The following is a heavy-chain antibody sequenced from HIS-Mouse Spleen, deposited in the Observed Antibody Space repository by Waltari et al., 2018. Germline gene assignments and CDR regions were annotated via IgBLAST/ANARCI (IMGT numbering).Heavy chain of an antibody. CDR3: ARGREEVGAGQDAFDI. Sequence: QVQLQQWGAGLLKPSETLSLTCAVYGGSFSGYYWSWLPPPPGKGLEWIGEINHSGSTNYNPSLKSRVTISVDTSKNQFSLKLSSVTAADTAVYYCARGREEVGAGQDAFDIWGQGTMVTVSS. CDR1: GGSFSGYY. V-gene: IGHV4-34*01. J-gene: IGHJ3*02. CDR2: INHSGST. D-gene: IGHD1-26*01.